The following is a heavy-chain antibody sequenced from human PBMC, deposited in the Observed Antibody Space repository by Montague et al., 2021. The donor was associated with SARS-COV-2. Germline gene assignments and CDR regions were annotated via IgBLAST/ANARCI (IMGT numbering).Heavy chain of an antibody. CDR3: ARTYAPSAVAVDY. V-gene: IGHV2-70*11. CDR1: GFSLNTIGIC. CDR2: XDWDDDK. D-gene: IGHD6-19*01. Sequence: PALVKPTQTLTLTCTFSGFSLNTIGICVSWIRQPPGKALEWLARXDWDDDKYYSTSLKTRLTISKDTSKNQVVLTMTNMDPVDTATYYCARTYAPSAVAVDYWGQGTLVTVSS. J-gene: IGHJ4*02.